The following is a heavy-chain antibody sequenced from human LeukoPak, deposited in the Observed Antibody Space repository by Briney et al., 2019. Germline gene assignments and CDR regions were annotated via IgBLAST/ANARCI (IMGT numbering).Heavy chain of an antibody. CDR3: ASNTDRLGAVGRDLYSDL. D-gene: IGHD6-13*01. Sequence: PGGSLRLSCAASGFTLSGYEMTWVRQAPGKGLEWMSYISVNGGAMHYADSVRGRFTTSRDNAQNSLYLHMNSLRVEDPAIYYCASNTDRLGAVGRDLYSDLWGRGTLITVSS. CDR2: ISVNGGAM. J-gene: IGHJ2*01. V-gene: IGHV3-48*03. CDR1: GFTLSGYE.